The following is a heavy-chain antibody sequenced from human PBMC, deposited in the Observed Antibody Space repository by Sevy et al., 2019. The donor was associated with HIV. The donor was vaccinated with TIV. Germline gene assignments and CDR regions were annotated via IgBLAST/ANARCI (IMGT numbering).Heavy chain of an antibody. Sequence: GESLKNSCSGSGFIFSDYYVSWIRQAPGRGLEWVSYISGSGITYYADSVEGRFTISRDNARNSLYLQMNSLRADDTAVYYCARDPLLGIAREVARGGYRGQGTLVTVSS. CDR1: GFIFSDYY. CDR2: ISGSGIT. CDR3: ARDPLLGIAREVARGGY. J-gene: IGHJ4*02. D-gene: IGHD2-2*03. V-gene: IGHV3-11*01.